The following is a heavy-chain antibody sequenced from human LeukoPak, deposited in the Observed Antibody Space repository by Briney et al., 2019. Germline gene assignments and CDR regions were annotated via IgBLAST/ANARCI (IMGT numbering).Heavy chain of an antibody. J-gene: IGHJ5*02. D-gene: IGHD6-25*01. Sequence: GASVKVSCKASGYTFTSYYMHWVRQAPGQGPEWMGIINPSGGSTSYAQKFQGRVTMTRDMSTSTVYMELSSLRSEDTAAYYCARADIRQSIAAGVNWFDPWGQGILVTVSS. CDR1: GYTFTSYY. V-gene: IGHV1-46*01. CDR3: ARADIRQSIAAGVNWFDP. CDR2: INPSGGST.